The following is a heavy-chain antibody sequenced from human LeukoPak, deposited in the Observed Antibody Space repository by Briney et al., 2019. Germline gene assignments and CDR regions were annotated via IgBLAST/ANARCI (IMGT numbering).Heavy chain of an antibody. J-gene: IGHJ4*02. CDR3: ARAQRRVLWFGEPYFDY. CDR2: IKQDGSEK. CDR1: GFIFSTYW. V-gene: IGHV3-7*01. D-gene: IGHD3-10*01. Sequence: GGSLRLSCAASGFIFSTYWMSWVRQAPGKGLEWVANIKQDGSEKYYVDSVKGRFTISRDNAKNSLCLQMNSLRAEDTAVYYCARAQRRVLWFGEPYFDYWGQGTLVTVSS.